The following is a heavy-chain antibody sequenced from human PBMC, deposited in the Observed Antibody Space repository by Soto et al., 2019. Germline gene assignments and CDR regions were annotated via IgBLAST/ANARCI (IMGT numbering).Heavy chain of an antibody. CDR3: AREGGSYDSGGYLIRGAFDI. CDR2: VYFRGNT. J-gene: IGHJ3*02. V-gene: IGHV4-31*03. CDR1: GDSISRIDYY. Sequence: SETLSLTCSVSGDSISRIDYYWTWIRQHPEKGLEWIGNVYFRGNTYYSPSLESRLTISVDTSKNQFSLKLTSVTAADTAVYYCAREGGSYDSGGYLIRGAFDIWGQGTMVTVSS. D-gene: IGHD3-22*01.